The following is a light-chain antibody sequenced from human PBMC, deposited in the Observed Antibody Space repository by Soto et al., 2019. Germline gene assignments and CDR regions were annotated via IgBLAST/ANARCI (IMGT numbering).Light chain of an antibody. CDR3: QHYINAPLI. Sequence: DIQMTQSPSSLSASVGDRVTITCRASQTISRFLAWYQQEPGKIPKLLIYSASTLQSGVSSRFSGSGSGTDFTLTISSLQPEDVATYYCQHYINAPLIFGGGTKVEIK. V-gene: IGKV1-27*01. J-gene: IGKJ4*01. CDR2: SAS. CDR1: QTISRF.